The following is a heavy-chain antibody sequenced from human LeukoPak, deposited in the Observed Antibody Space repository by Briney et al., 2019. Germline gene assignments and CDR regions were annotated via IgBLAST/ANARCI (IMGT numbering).Heavy chain of an antibody. CDR2: IYHSGST. V-gene: IGHV4-38-2*02. J-gene: IGHJ4*02. CDR1: GYSISSGYY. Sequence: SETLSLTCTVSGYSISSGYYWGWIRQPPGKGLEWIGSIYHSGSTYYNPSLKSRVTISVDTSKNQFSLKLSSVTAADTAVYYCARELLDSGSYGSSDYWGQGTLVTVSS. CDR3: ARELLDSGSYGSSDY. D-gene: IGHD1-26*01.